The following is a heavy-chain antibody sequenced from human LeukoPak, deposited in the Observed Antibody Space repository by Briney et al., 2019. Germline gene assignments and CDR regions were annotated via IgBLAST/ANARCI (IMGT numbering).Heavy chain of an antibody. J-gene: IGHJ4*02. Sequence: GGSLRLSCAASGFTFDDYAMHWVRQAPGKGLEWVSGISWNSGDIGYADSVKGRFTISRDNVKNSLYLQMNSLRPEGTALYYCAKDNGYSYGRSFDYRGQGTLVTVSS. V-gene: IGHV3-9*01. D-gene: IGHD5-18*01. CDR1: GFTFDDYA. CDR3: AKDNGYSYGRSFDY. CDR2: ISWNSGDI.